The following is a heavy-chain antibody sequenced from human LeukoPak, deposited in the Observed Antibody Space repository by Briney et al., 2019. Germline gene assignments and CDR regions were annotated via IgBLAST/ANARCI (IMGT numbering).Heavy chain of an antibody. CDR3: ARGPLSYSWFDA. J-gene: IGHJ5*02. V-gene: IGHV1-69*02. CDR2: IIPILGIA. CDR1: GHTFTSYY. D-gene: IGHD5-12*01. Sequence: SVKVSCKASGHTFTSYYMHWVRQAPGQGLEWMGRIIPILGIANYAQKFQGRVTITADKSTSTAYMELSSLRSEDTAVYYCARGPLSYSWFDAWGQGTLVTVFS.